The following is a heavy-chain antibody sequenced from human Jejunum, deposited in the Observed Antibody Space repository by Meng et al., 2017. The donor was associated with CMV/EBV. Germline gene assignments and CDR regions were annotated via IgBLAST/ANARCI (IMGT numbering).Heavy chain of an antibody. Sequence: FTFDDSKIHWVRQAPGKGLEWVSLISRDGGTTSYTASVKGRFTVSRDNSKNSVYLQMNSLRTEATALYYCVKDRLRLLAGWNHFDSWGQGTLVTVSS. CDR3: VKDRLRLLAGWNHFDS. D-gene: IGHD3-3*01. CDR1: FTFDDSK. V-gene: IGHV3-43*01. CDR2: ISRDGGTT. J-gene: IGHJ4*02.